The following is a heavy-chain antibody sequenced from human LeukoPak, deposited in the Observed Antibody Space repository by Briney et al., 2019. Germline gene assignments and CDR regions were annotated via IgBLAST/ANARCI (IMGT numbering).Heavy chain of an antibody. Sequence: ASVKVSCKASGYTFTSYVMHWVRQAPGQRLEWMGWLNAGNGNTKYSQKFQGRVTITRDTSASTAYMELSSLRSEDTPVYYCARDSVVGNRWPFDYWGQGTLVTVSS. D-gene: IGHD2-2*01. CDR1: GYTFTSYV. V-gene: IGHV1-3*01. CDR3: ARDSVVGNRWPFDY. CDR2: LNAGNGNT. J-gene: IGHJ4*02.